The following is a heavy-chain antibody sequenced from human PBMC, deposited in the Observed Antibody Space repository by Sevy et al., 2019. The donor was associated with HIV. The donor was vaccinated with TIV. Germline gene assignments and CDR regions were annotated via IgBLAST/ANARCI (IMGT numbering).Heavy chain of an antibody. D-gene: IGHD6-19*01. CDR3: AREDIRVAGIGYYFHS. V-gene: IGHV3-33*01. J-gene: IGHJ4*02. CDR2: ILYDGTNR. Sequence: GGSLRLSCAASGFSISGYGMHWVRQAPGKGLEWVAVILYDGTNREYADSVKGRFTISRDNSKNTLYLQMNSLRVEDTAVYYCAREDIRVAGIGYYFHSWGQGTLVTVSS. CDR1: GFSISGYG.